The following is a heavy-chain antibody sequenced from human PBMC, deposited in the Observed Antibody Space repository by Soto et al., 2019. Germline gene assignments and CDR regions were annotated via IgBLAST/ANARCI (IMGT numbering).Heavy chain of an antibody. Sequence: GGSLRLSCAASGFTFSSYAMSWVRQAPGKGLEWVSAISGSGGSTYYADSVKGRFTISRDNSKNTLYLQMNSLRAEDTAVYYCAKDGTRRRELRFLEWSRGEYVYYYYYYMDVWGKGTTVTVSS. CDR1: GFTFSSYA. D-gene: IGHD3-3*01. CDR2: ISGSGGST. J-gene: IGHJ6*03. CDR3: AKDGTRRRELRFLEWSRGEYVYYYYYYMDV. V-gene: IGHV3-23*01.